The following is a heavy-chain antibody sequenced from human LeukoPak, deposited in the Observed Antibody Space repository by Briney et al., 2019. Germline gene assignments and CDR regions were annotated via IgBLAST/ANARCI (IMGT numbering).Heavy chain of an antibody. CDR1: GYNFSMYA. D-gene: IGHD4-11*01. CDR2: ISDQGTKT. CDR3: AMDYSLYY. Sequence: PGGSLRLSCVASGYNFSMYAIHWVRQAPGKGLEWVALISDQGTKTYCPDSVKGRFTISRDNSKTTAYLQMNNLRLEDTAMYYCAMDYSLYYGGQGTQVTVSS. V-gene: IGHV3-30*01. J-gene: IGHJ4*02.